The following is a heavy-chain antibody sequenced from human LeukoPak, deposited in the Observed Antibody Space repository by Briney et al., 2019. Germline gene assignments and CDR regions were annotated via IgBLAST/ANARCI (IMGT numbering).Heavy chain of an antibody. Sequence: SETLSLTCAVYGGSFSGYYWSWIRQPPGKGLEWIGEINHSGSTNYNPSLKSRVTISVDTSKNQFSLKLSSVTAADTAVYYCAKNYYGSGSYYNGYNWFDPWGQGTLVTVSS. CDR3: AKNYYGSGSYYNGYNWFDP. J-gene: IGHJ5*02. D-gene: IGHD3-10*01. CDR1: GGSFSGYY. CDR2: INHSGST. V-gene: IGHV4-34*01.